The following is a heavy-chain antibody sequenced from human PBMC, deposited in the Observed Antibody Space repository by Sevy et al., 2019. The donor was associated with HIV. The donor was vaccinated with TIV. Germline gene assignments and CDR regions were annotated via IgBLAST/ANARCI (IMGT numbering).Heavy chain of an antibody. CDR3: ATHPSLSFAMMVAAEGGMDV. Sequence: GGSLRLSCVASGFTFSDPWMSWVRQPPGKGLEWVGRIKSKSDGGTTDYAAPVKGRFTISRDDSKNTLYLQMNSLKTDDTAVYSCATHPSLSFAMMVAAEGGMDVWGQGTTVTVSS. J-gene: IGHJ6*02. D-gene: IGHD3-22*01. V-gene: IGHV3-15*01. CDR2: IKSKSDGGTT. CDR1: GFTFSDPW.